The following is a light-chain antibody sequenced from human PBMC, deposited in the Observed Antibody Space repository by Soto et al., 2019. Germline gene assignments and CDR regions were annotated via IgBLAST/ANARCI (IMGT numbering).Light chain of an antibody. CDR1: QSVSSSY. Sequence: EIVLTQSPGTLSLSPGERATLSCRASQSVSSSYLAWYQQKPGQAPRLLIYGASSRATGIPDRFSGSGSGIDFTLTISRLEPEDFAVYSCQQYGSSPKTFGQGTKVEIK. V-gene: IGKV3-20*01. CDR3: QQYGSSPKT. CDR2: GAS. J-gene: IGKJ1*01.